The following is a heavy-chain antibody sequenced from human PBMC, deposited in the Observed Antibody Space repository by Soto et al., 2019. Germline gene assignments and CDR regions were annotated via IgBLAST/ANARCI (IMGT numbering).Heavy chain of an antibody. CDR2: IIPIFGTA. J-gene: IGHJ5*02. CDR3: ARRYCSGGSCLNWFDP. D-gene: IGHD2-15*01. CDR1: GGTFSSYA. V-gene: IGHV1-69*01. Sequence: QVQLVQSGAEVKKPGSSVKVSCKASGGTFSSYAISWVRQAPGQGLEWMGGIIPIFGTANYAQKFQGRVTITADETTSTAYMERSSLRAEDTAGYYCARRYCSGGSCLNWFDPWGQGTLVTVSS.